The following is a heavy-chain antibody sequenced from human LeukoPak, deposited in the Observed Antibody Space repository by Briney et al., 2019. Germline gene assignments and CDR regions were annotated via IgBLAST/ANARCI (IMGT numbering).Heavy chain of an antibody. D-gene: IGHD3-16*01. V-gene: IGHV4-39*01. J-gene: IGHJ4*02. CDR1: GGSISSSSYY. Sequence: SETLSLTCTVSGGSISSSSYYWGWIRQPPGKGLEWIGSIYYSGSTYYNPSLKSRVTISVDTSKNQFSLKLSSVTAADTAVYYCARRGGDDYFDYWGQGTLVTVSS. CDR2: IYYSGST. CDR3: ARRGGDDYFDY.